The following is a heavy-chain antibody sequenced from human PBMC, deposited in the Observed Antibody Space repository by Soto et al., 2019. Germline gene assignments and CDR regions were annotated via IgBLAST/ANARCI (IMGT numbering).Heavy chain of an antibody. D-gene: IGHD1-7*01. CDR2: IIPMSGRP. CDR1: GGTFNSFS. V-gene: IGHV1-69*06. CDR3: TREGRQSANYFDP. J-gene: IGHJ5*02. Sequence: QVQLVQSGAEVKTPGSSVKVSCKASGGTFNSFSIDWVRQAPGQGLEWMGGIIPMSGRPNYAQRFQGRVTFSAEKSNTTIYLEVHSLRNEDKAVYYCTREGRQSANYFDPWGQGTLVTVSS.